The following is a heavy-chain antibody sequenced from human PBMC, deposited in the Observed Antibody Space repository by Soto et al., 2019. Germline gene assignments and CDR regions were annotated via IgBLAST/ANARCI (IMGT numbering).Heavy chain of an antibody. V-gene: IGHV3-23*01. Sequence: QPVWSIRLSCAASGFTFSSYAMSWVRQAPGKGLEWVSAISGSGGSTYYADSVKGRFTISRDNSKNTLYLQMNSLRAEDTAVYYCARESSCSSTRCYQGALEICSQGTWVTV. D-gene: IGHD2-2*01. CDR2: ISGSGGST. J-gene: IGHJ3*02. CDR3: ARESSCSSTRCYQGALEI. CDR1: GFTFSSYA.